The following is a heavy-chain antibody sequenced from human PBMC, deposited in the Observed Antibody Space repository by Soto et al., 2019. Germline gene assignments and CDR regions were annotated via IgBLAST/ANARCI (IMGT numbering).Heavy chain of an antibody. CDR2: VYYSGSS. CDR1: GDSISGGASF. Sequence: SETLSLTCTVSGDSISGGASFWSWIRQPPGKGLEWFANVYYSGSSYYNPSLKSRLTISVETTKNQFSLQLKSMTAADTAVYYCAKLSCTSSTCYFPGWFDPWGQGTLVTVS. D-gene: IGHD2-2*01. V-gene: IGHV4-31*03. CDR3: AKLSCTSSTCYFPGWFDP. J-gene: IGHJ5*02.